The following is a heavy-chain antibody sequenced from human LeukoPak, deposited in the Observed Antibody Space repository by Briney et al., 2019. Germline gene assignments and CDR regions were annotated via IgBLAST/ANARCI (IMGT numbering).Heavy chain of an antibody. CDR1: GYTFTGYY. V-gene: IGHV1-2*02. D-gene: IGHD3-3*02. CDR3: ARAGRRVLGGTLYYFDY. J-gene: IGHJ4*02. Sequence: ASVKVSCKASGYTFTGYYMHWVRQAPGQGLEWMGWINPNSGGTNYAQKFQGRVTMTRDTSISTAYMELSRLRSDDTAVYYCARAGRRVLGGTLYYFDYWGQGTLVTVSS. CDR2: INPNSGGT.